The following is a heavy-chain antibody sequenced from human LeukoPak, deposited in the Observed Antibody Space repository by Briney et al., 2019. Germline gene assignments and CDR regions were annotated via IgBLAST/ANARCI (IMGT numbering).Heavy chain of an antibody. Sequence: SETLSLTCTVSGGSISGYYYNWIRQPPGKGLEWIGYIYCSGSTNYNPSLKSRVTISPDTSKNQFSLKLSSVTTADTAVYYCARSVVTLYWYFDLWGRGTLVTVSS. CDR2: IYCSGST. V-gene: IGHV4-59*01. CDR3: ARSVVTLYWYFDL. J-gene: IGHJ2*01. D-gene: IGHD4-23*01. CDR1: GGSISGYY.